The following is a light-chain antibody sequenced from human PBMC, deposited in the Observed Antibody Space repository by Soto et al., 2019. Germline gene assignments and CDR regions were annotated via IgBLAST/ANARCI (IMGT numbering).Light chain of an antibody. CDR2: KAS. CDR3: QQCNSYPYT. Sequence: DIQMTQSPSTLSASVGDRVSITCRASQNIVIWLAWYQQKPGKAPKLLIYKASSLESGVPSRFSGSGSGTEFTLTISSLQPYDFATYYCQQCNSYPYTFGQGTKLEIK. V-gene: IGKV1-5*03. CDR1: QNIVIW. J-gene: IGKJ2*01.